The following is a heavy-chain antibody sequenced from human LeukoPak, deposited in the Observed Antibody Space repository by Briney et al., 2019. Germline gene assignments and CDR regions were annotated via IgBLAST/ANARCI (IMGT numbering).Heavy chain of an antibody. CDR3: ARSVPDYTRFDY. D-gene: IGHD4-11*01. CDR2: FKTKYHQV. J-gene: IGHJ4*02. Sequence: GGSLRLSRVASGFTFSDYAMNWVRQAPGKGLEWVSTFKTKYHQVYYAESVRGRFTISADNSRNTVFLQMNSLRADDTALYYCARSVPDYTRFDYWGQGALVTVSS. CDR1: GFTFSDYA. V-gene: IGHV3-23*05.